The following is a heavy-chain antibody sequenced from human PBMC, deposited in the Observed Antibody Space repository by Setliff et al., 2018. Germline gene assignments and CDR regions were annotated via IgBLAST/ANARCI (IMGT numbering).Heavy chain of an antibody. CDR3: ARDQWVRSPPLYFSYSMDV. Sequence: SETLSLTCTVSGGSITSGSFYWSWIRQPAGKKLEWIGRIHASGSPDYNPSFKSRVTISRDTSTNQFSLKLGSVTAADTAAYYCARDQWVRSPPLYFSYSMDVWGQGTTVTVS. V-gene: IGHV4-61*02. CDR1: GGSITSGSFY. J-gene: IGHJ6*02. D-gene: IGHD5-12*01. CDR2: IHASGSP.